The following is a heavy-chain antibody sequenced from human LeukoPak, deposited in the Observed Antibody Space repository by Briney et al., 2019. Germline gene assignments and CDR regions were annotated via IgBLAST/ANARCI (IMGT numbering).Heavy chain of an antibody. D-gene: IGHD2-21*02. CDR2: INPNSGGT. J-gene: IGHJ3*02. CDR3: ARDPLAYCGGDCYPADAFDI. Sequence: ASVKVSCKASGYTFTGYYMHWVRQAPGQGLEWMGWINPNSGGTNYAQKLQGRVTMTTDTSTSTAYMELRSLRSDDTAVYYCARDPLAYCGGDCYPADAFDIWGQGTMVTVSS. V-gene: IGHV1-2*02. CDR1: GYTFTGYY.